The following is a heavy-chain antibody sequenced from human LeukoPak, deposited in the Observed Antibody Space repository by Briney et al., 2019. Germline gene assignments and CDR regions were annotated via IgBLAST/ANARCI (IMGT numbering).Heavy chain of an antibody. CDR1: GGTFSSYA. J-gene: IGHJ6*03. CDR2: IIPIFGTA. D-gene: IGHD3-3*01. V-gene: IGHV1-69*05. CDR3: AILENMDV. Sequence: ASVKVSCKATGGTFSSYAISWVRQAPGQGLEWMGGIIPIFGTANYAQKLQGRVTMTTDTSTSTAYMELRSLRSDDTAVYYCAILENMDVWGKGTTVTVSS.